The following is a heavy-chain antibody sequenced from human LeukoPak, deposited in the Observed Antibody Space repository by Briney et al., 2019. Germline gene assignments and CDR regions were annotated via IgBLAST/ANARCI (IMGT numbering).Heavy chain of an antibody. V-gene: IGHV4-39*01. CDR2: IYYSGST. Sequence: TSETLSLTCTVSGGSISSSSYYWGWIRQPPGKGLEWIGSIYYSGSTYYNPPLKSRVTISVDTSKNQFSLKLSSVTAADTPVYYCARGIYSSSWYLRAHAFDIWGQGTVVTVSS. CDR3: ARGIYSSSWYLRAHAFDI. D-gene: IGHD6-13*01. CDR1: GGSISSSSYY. J-gene: IGHJ3*02.